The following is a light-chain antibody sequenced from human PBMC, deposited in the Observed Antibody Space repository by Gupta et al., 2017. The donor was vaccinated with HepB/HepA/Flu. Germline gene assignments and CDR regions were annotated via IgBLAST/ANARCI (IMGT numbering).Light chain of an antibody. CDR3: AAWYDSRNAVV. J-gene: IGLJ2*01. V-gene: IGLV1-47*01. Sequence: SVLPQPPSVSAPHGQRVTISCSGSTSYIGSHYVFWYSQPPGAATKLLLFINNQPPSGVPEQVSDSKYGTSVALAISGRRADDDADYYCAAWYDSRNAVVFGGGTKVTVL. CDR2: INN. CDR1: TSYIGSHY.